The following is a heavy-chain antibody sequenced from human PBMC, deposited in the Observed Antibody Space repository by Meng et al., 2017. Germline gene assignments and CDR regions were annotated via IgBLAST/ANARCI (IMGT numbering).Heavy chain of an antibody. J-gene: IGHJ4*02. D-gene: IGHD1-7*01. V-gene: IGHV4-61*01. CDR3: ARVKITGTTRSIDY. Sequence: GPRAGSGPGLARPSETLSLTRTVSGGSVSSGSYYWSWSRQPPGKGMEWIGYIYYSGSTNYNPSLKSRVTISVDTSKNQFSLKLSSVTAADTAVYYCARVKITGTTRSIDYWGQGTLVTVSS. CDR2: IYYSGST. CDR1: GGSVSSGSYY.